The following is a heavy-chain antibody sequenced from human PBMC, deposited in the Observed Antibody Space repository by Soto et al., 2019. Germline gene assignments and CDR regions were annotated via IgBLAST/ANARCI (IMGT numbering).Heavy chain of an antibody. Sequence: QVQLVQSGAEVKKPGSSVKVSCKASGGTFSSDSFSWVRQAPGQGLEWMGGIIPMFDTPVYAQKFQDRVTITADESTSTAYMHLSILRSGDTAVYYCARSGGLDRDFNYWGQGSLVTVAS. J-gene: IGHJ4*02. CDR3: ARSGGLDRDFNY. V-gene: IGHV1-69*12. D-gene: IGHD2-15*01. CDR1: GGTFSSDS. CDR2: IIPMFDTP.